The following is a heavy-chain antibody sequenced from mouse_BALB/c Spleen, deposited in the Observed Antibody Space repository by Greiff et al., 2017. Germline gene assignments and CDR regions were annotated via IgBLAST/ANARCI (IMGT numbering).Heavy chain of an antibody. CDR2: INPSTGYT. CDR3: ARQDGNYVWGAMDY. D-gene: IGHD2-1*01. Sequence: QVQLQQSGAELAKPGASVKMSCKASGYTFTSYWMHWVKQRPGQGLEWIGYINPSTGYTEYNQKFKDKATLTADKSSSTAYMQLSSLTSEDSAVYYCARQDGNYVWGAMDYWGQGTSVTVSS. J-gene: IGHJ4*01. V-gene: IGHV1-7*01. CDR1: GYTFTSYW.